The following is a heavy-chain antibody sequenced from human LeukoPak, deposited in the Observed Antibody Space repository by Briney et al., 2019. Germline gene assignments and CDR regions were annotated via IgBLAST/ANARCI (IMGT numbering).Heavy chain of an antibody. J-gene: IGHJ4*02. D-gene: IGHD1-26*01. Sequence: PGGSLRLSCAASGFTFSSYAMSWVRQAPGKGLEWVSAISGSGGGTYYADSVKGRFTISRDNSKNTLYLQMNSLRAEDTAVYYCAKVGWELEYYSDYWGQGTLVTVSS. CDR3: AKVGWELEYYSDY. V-gene: IGHV3-23*01. CDR1: GFTFSSYA. CDR2: ISGSGGGT.